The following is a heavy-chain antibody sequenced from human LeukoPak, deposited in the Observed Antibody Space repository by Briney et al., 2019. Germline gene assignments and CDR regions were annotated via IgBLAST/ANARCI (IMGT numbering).Heavy chain of an antibody. CDR1: GFTFSSYA. J-gene: IGHJ6*03. CDR2: ISGSGGST. CDR3: AKPRIAVAVYYYYYMDV. Sequence: GGSLRLSCAASGFTFSSYAMSWVRQAPGKGLEWVSAISGSGGSTYYADSVKGRFTISRDNSKNTLYLQMNSLRAEDTAVYYCAKPRIAVAVYYYYYMDVWGKGTTVTVSS. V-gene: IGHV3-23*01. D-gene: IGHD6-19*01.